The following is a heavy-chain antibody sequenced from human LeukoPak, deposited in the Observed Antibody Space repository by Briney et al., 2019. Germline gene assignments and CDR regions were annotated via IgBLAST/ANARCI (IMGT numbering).Heavy chain of an antibody. D-gene: IGHD2-2*01. V-gene: IGHV4-30-2*01. Sequence: TLSLTCTVSGGSISSGGYYWSWIRQPPGKGLEWIGYIYHSGSTYYNPSLKSRVTISVDRSKNQFSLKLSSVTAADTAVYYCARSFSAVDWFDPWGQGTLVTVSS. CDR1: GGSISSGGYY. CDR2: IYHSGST. J-gene: IGHJ5*02. CDR3: ARSFSAVDWFDP.